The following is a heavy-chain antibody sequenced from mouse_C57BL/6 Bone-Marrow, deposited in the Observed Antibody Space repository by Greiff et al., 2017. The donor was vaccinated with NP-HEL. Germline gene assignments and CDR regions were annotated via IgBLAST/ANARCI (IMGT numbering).Heavy chain of an antibody. V-gene: IGHV5-9*01. D-gene: IGHD1-1*01. CDR3: ARRVITTVVAPYWYFDV. CDR2: ISGGGGNT. Sequence: EVQLVESGGGLVKPGGSLKLSCAASGFTFSSYTMSWVRQTPEKRLEWVATISGGGGNTYYPDSVKGRFTISRDNAKNTLYLQMSSLRSEDTALYYCARRVITTVVAPYWYFDVWGTGTTVTVSS. J-gene: IGHJ1*03. CDR1: GFTFSSYT.